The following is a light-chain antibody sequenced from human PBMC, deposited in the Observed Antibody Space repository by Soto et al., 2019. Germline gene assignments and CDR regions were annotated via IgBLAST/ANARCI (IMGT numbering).Light chain of an antibody. CDR1: SGHSSYI. CDR3: ETWDSNTHV. Sequence: QSVLTQSSSASASLGSSVKLTCTLSSGHSSYIIAWHQQQPGKAPRYLMKLEGSGSYNKGSGVPDRFSGSSSGADRYLTISNLQFEDEAAYYCETWDSNTHVFGTGTKFTVL. V-gene: IGLV4-60*02. J-gene: IGLJ1*01. CDR2: LEGSGSY.